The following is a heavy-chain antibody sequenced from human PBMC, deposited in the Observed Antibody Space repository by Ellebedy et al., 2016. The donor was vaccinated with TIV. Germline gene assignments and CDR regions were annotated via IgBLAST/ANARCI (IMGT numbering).Heavy chain of an antibody. Sequence: GGSLRLXCAASGFNFNIYGMNWVRQAPGKGLEWVSSIDRSSSYIYYADSVKGRFTISRDNSKNTLYLQMNSLRAEDTAVYYCAKGAREDYGDYGKYYYYGMDVWGQGTTVTVSS. CDR1: GFNFNIYG. V-gene: IGHV3-21*04. CDR2: IDRSSSYI. CDR3: AKGAREDYGDYGKYYYYGMDV. J-gene: IGHJ6*02. D-gene: IGHD4-17*01.